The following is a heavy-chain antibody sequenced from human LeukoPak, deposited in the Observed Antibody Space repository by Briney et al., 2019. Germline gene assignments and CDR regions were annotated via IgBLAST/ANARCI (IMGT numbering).Heavy chain of an antibody. J-gene: IGHJ5*02. CDR2: IYYSGST. V-gene: IGHV4-59*01. CDR1: GGSISSYH. Sequence: PSETLSLTCTVSGGSISSYHWSWIRQPPGKGLEWIGYIYYSGSTNYNPSLKSRVTISIDTSKNQFSLKLSSVTAADTAVYYCASYSYGPNWFDPWGQGTLVTVSS. CDR3: ASYSYGPNWFDP. D-gene: IGHD3-16*02.